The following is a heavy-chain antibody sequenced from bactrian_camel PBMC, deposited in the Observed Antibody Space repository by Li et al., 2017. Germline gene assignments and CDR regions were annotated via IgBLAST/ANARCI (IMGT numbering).Heavy chain of an antibody. D-gene: IGHD1*01. Sequence: HVQLVESGGGSVQAGGSLKLSCVASGYTSPLHMAWFRRLPGQGREGVAAIAGDGRTNYADSLKGRFTISRDNAKNTVYLQMNALKPEDTAVYYCVRDRTLGLGDFGYWGQGTQVTVS. V-gene: IGHV3S53*01. CDR3: VRDRTLGLGDFGY. J-gene: IGHJ6*01. CDR2: IAGDGRT. CDR1: GYTSPLH.